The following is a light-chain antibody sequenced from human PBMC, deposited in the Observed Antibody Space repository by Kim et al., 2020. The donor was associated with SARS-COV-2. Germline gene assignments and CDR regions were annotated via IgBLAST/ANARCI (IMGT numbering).Light chain of an antibody. V-gene: IGKV3-20*01. Sequence: PGERDTLSCRARQSVSSNYLVWSQQNPGQAPRLLIYGASSRATGVPDRFSGSGSGTDFTLTITRLEPEDCAVYYCQQYSSSPATFGQGTKVDIK. CDR1: QSVSSNY. CDR2: GAS. J-gene: IGKJ1*01. CDR3: QQYSSSPAT.